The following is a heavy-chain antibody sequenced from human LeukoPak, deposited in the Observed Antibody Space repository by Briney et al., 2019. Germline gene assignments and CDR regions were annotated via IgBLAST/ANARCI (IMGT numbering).Heavy chain of an antibody. V-gene: IGHV4-59*08. CDR3: ARHVRSYCSSTSCYYYGMDV. J-gene: IGHJ6*02. Sequence: PSETLSLTCTVSGGSISSYYWSWIRQPPGKGLEWIGYIYYSGSTNYNPSLKSRVTISVDTSKNQFSLKLSSVTAADTAVYYCARHVRSYCSSTSCYYYGMDVWGQGTTVTVSS. D-gene: IGHD2-2*01. CDR2: IYYSGST. CDR1: GGSISSYY.